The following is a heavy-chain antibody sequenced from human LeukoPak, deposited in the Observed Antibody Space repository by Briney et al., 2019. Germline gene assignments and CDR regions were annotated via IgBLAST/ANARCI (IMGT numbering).Heavy chain of an antibody. D-gene: IGHD3-16*01. Sequence: GGSLRLSCTASGFTFGGYAMSWFRQAPGKGLEWVGFIRSKAYGRTTEYAASVKGRFTISRDDSKTIAYLQMSSLKTEETAGYYCSRDDRSGDAFDIWGQGTMVTVSS. CDR1: GFTFGGYA. CDR3: SRDDRSGDAFDI. CDR2: IRSKAYGRTT. V-gene: IGHV3-49*03. J-gene: IGHJ3*02.